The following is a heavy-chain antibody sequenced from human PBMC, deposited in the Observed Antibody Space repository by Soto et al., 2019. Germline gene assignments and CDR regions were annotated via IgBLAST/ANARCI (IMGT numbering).Heavy chain of an antibody. Sequence: EVQLMESGGGVARPGGSLRLSCATSGVTFSRNSMNWVRQVPGKRLEWVSRIGAGDDTTYYTDSVEGRFTISEDDSKGTLYLQMNSLKVEDTAIYFCVLRAGDYWGQGTLVIVSS. CDR1: GVTFSRNS. D-gene: IGHD3-9*01. CDR2: IGAGDDTT. CDR3: VLRAGDY. J-gene: IGHJ4*02. V-gene: IGHV3-23*01.